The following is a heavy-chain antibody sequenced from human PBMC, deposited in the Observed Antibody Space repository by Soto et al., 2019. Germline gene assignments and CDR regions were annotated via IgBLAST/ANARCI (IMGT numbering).Heavy chain of an antibody. CDR2: IRSRAYGGTT. J-gene: IGHJ4*02. Sequence: EVQLVESGGGLVQPGRSLRLSCTGSGFTLGAYAMSWVRQAPGKGLEWVGSIRSRAYGGTTEYAASVKGRFTISRDASKSIAYLQMDSLKTEDTAMYFCTRYRLAADQSDFDYWGQGTLVTVSS. CDR1: GFTLGAYA. D-gene: IGHD6-25*01. CDR3: TRYRLAADQSDFDY. V-gene: IGHV3-49*04.